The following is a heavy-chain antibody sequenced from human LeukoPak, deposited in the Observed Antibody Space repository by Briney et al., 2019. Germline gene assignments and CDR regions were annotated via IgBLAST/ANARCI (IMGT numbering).Heavy chain of an antibody. V-gene: IGHV4-59*08. D-gene: IGHD6-19*01. CDR3: ASYSSGWYSFQH. J-gene: IGHJ1*01. Sequence: SETLSLTCTVSGGSISIYYWSWIRQPPGKGLEWIGYIYYSGSTNYNPSLKSRVTISVDTSKNQFSLKLSSVTAADTAVYYCASYSSGWYSFQHWGQGTPVTVSS. CDR2: IYYSGST. CDR1: GGSISIYY.